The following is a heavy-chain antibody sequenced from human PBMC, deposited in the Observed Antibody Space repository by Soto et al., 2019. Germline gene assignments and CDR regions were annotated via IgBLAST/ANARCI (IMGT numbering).Heavy chain of an antibody. Sequence: SVKVSCKASGDTFAFHSINWVRQAPGLGLEWMGRINPILSMSNYAQRFQGRVAMTADKSTSTAYMVLSSLRSEDTAIYYCATSYGSGYRAFDYWGQGALVTVSS. CDR2: INPILSMS. J-gene: IGHJ4*02. D-gene: IGHD3-10*01. CDR1: GDTFAFHS. CDR3: ATSYGSGYRAFDY. V-gene: IGHV1-69*02.